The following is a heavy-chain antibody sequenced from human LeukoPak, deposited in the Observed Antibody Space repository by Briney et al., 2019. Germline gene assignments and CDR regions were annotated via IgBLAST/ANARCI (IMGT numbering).Heavy chain of an antibody. CDR1: GLSFNTYS. Sequence: GGSLRLSCAASGLSFNTYSMNWVRQAPGKGLEWISYISSGAIYYTDSVKGRFTISRDDAKNSLYLQMDSLRDEDTAVYYCARDRSYSFDYWGQGILVTVS. CDR3: ARDRSYSFDY. D-gene: IGHD3-10*01. CDR2: ISSGAI. V-gene: IGHV3-48*02. J-gene: IGHJ4*02.